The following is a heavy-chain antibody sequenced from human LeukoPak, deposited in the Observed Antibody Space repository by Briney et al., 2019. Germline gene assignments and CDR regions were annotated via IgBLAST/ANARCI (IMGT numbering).Heavy chain of an antibody. CDR3: ARLRAASAMSGDY. J-gene: IGHJ4*02. Sequence: GESLKICSKGSGNTISNSIIGWVRPMPRKLLWWRGIIYPCDSETRYSTSLQGQVTISADKSISADFLRWSSLRAADAAMYYCARLRAASAMSGDYWGEGIVVAVSA. CDR2: IYPCDSET. D-gene: IGHD2-2*01. V-gene: IGHV5-51*01. CDR1: GNTISNSI.